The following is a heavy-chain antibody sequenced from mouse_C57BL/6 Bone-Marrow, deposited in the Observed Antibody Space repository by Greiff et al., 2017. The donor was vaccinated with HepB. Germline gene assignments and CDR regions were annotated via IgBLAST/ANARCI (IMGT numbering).Heavy chain of an antibody. CDR3: ARGEDLYYFDD. CDR2: INPSSGYT. J-gene: IGHJ2*01. V-gene: IGHV1-7*01. Sequence: VQLQQSGAELAKPGASVKLSCKASGYTFTSYWMHWVNQRPGQGLEWIGYINPSSGYTKYNQKFKDKATLTADKSSSTAYMQLSSLTYEDSAVYCCARGEDLYYFDDWGQGTTLTVSS. CDR1: GYTFTSYW.